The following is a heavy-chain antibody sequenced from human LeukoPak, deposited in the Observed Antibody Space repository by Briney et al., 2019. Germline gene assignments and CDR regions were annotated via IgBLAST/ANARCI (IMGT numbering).Heavy chain of an antibody. CDR3: ARFFYDEVWRSDAFDY. J-gene: IGHJ4*02. V-gene: IGHV4-31*03. Sequence: SETLSLTCTVSGGSISSGGYYWSWLRQHPGKGLEWIGFIYYSGSTYYNPSLKSRVTFSVDTSKNQFSLKLSSVNAADTAVYYCARFFYDEVWRSDAFDYWGQGILVTVSS. CDR1: GGSISSGGYY. CDR2: IYYSGST. D-gene: IGHD3-16*01.